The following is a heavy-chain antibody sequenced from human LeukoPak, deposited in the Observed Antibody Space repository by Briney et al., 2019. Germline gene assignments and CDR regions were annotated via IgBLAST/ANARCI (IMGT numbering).Heavy chain of an antibody. D-gene: IGHD4-11*01. V-gene: IGHV3-23*01. J-gene: IGHJ4*02. CDR2: ITRSGDNT. CDR3: ARDPGRYRNPIFDY. CDR1: GFTFTTYA. Sequence: AGGSLRLSCAASGFTFTTYAMSWVRQAPGKGLEWVSSITRSGDNTYYADSVKGRLTISRDNSKNTLYLQMNSLRADDTAVYYCARDPGRYRNPIFDYWGQGTLVTVSS.